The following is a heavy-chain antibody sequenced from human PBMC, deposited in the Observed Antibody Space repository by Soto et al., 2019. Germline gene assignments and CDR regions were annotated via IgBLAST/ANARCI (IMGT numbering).Heavy chain of an antibody. D-gene: IGHD2-15*01. CDR1: GFTFRIDG. Sequence: GSLRLSCAASGFTFRIDGMHLVLQAPGKGLEWVAVISYDGSNKYYADSVKCRFTISRDNSKNTLYLQMNSPRAEDTAVYYCAKDFGGYCSGGSCYVGMDVWGQGTTVTVSS. V-gene: IGHV3-30*18. CDR3: AKDFGGYCSGGSCYVGMDV. J-gene: IGHJ6*02. CDR2: ISYDGSNK.